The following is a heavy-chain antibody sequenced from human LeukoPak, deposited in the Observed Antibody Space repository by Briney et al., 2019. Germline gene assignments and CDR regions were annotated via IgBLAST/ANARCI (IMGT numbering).Heavy chain of an antibody. D-gene: IGHD3-9*01. CDR3: TSYDILAGYHSPFDY. CDR2: ISYDGKNV. V-gene: IGHV3-30*03. Sequence: PGGSLRLSCEASGFSFGSYGMHWVRQAPGKGLEWVSLISYDGKNVYYADPVKGRFTISRDNSQNTLYLQINSLRAEDTAVYYCTSYDILAGYHSPFDYWGQGTLVTVSS. CDR1: GFSFGSYG. J-gene: IGHJ4*02.